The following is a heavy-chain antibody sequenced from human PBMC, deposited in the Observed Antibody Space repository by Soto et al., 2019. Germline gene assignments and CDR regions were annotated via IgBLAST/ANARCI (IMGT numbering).Heavy chain of an antibody. D-gene: IGHD2-15*01. V-gene: IGHV3-74*01. CDR2: INSDGSST. CDR1: GFTFSSYW. J-gene: IGHJ4*02. Sequence: GGSLRLSCAASGFTFSSYWMHWVRQAPWKGLVWVSRINSDGSSTSYADSVKGRFTISRDNVKNTLYLQMNSLRAEDTAVYYCVRTSLVVAAATREDYWGQGTLVTVSS. CDR3: VRTSLVVAAATREDY.